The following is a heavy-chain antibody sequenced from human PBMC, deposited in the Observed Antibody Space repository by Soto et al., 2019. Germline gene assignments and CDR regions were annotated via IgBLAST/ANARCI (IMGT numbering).Heavy chain of an antibody. CDR3: ARGPTKQLWSVSYYYGMDV. V-gene: IGHV1-69*18. J-gene: IGHJ6*02. Sequence: QVQLVQSGAEVKKPGSSVKVSCKASGGTFSSSAITWVRQAPGQGLEWMGMIIPIFGTVNYAQKFQGRVTITADESTSTAYLELSSLTSDDTAVYYCARGPTKQLWSVSYYYGMDVWGLGTTFTVSS. D-gene: IGHD5-18*01. CDR2: IIPIFGTV. CDR1: GGTFSSSA.